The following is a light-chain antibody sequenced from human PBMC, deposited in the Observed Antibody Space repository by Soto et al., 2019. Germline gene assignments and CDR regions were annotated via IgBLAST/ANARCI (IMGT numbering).Light chain of an antibody. J-gene: IGKJ1*01. CDR1: QGLIYSDGNTY. CDR2: NVS. Sequence: DVVLTQSPLSLPVTLGQPASISCRSSQGLIYSDGNTYFNWFQQRPGQPPRGLSYNVSNRDSGVTDRFSGIGSGTYFTLKISRVEAEGVGIYYCMQSTHWPRTFDQGTKVEIK. CDR3: MQSTHWPRT. V-gene: IGKV2-30*01.